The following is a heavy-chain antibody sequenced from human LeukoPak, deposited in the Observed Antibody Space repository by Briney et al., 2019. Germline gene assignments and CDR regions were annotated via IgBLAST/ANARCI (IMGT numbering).Heavy chain of an antibody. D-gene: IGHD3-22*01. CDR2: ISGSGGST. CDR3: AKGHDSSGYYTGTFDY. V-gene: IGHV3-23*01. J-gene: IGHJ4*02. CDR1: GFTFSSYA. Sequence: GGSLRLSCAASGFTFSSYAMSWVRQAPGKGLEWVSAISGSGGSTYYADSVKGRFTISRDNSKNTLYLQMNSLRAEDTAVYYCAKGHDSSGYYTGTFDYWGQGTLVTVSS.